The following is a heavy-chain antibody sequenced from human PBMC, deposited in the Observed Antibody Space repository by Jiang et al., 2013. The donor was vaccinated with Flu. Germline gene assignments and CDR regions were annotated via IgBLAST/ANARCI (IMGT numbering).Heavy chain of an antibody. V-gene: IGHV5-51*01. J-gene: IGHJ5*02. D-gene: IGHD4-17*01. CDR2: IYPGDSDT. CDR3: VRHCVAYGDYAGAYDP. CDR1: GLQLCHLL. Sequence: KKPGESLRISCKASGLQLCHLLDRLGAPDARERPGVDGIIYPGDSDTRYSPSFQGQVTISADKSINTAYLQWSSLKASDTAMYYCVRHCVAYGDYAGAYDPWGQGTPVTVSS.